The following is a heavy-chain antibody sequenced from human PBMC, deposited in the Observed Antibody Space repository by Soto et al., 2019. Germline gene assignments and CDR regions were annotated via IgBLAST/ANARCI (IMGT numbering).Heavy chain of an antibody. J-gene: IGHJ6*02. Sequence: DVPLLESGGNLVQPGGSLTLSCSGSGFTLSSYAMGWVRQAPGEGLEWVSSISAGGDMTYNSDSVKGRFTMSRDNANNAVLLQMHTLRIENTAQYYCARGDRGCSGAPASDDYSAWDVWGQGATVTVS. CDR3: ARGDRGCSGAPASDDYSAWDV. D-gene: IGHD3-10*02. V-gene: IGHV3-23*01. CDR1: GFTLSSYA. CDR2: ISAGGDMT.